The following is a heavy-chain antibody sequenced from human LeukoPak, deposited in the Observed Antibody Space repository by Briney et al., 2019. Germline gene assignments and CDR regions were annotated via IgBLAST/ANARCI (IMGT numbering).Heavy chain of an antibody. CDR1: GGTFSSYA. V-gene: IGHV1-69*13. Sequence: ASVKVSCKASGGTFSSYAISWVRQAPGQGLEWMGGIIPIFGTANYAQKFQGRVTIAADESTSTAYMELSSLRSEDTAVYYCARRSGRLINYDILTGYGPNYYYYGMDVWSQGTTVTVSS. J-gene: IGHJ6*02. D-gene: IGHD3-9*01. CDR2: IIPIFGTA. CDR3: ARRSGRLINYDILTGYGPNYYYYGMDV.